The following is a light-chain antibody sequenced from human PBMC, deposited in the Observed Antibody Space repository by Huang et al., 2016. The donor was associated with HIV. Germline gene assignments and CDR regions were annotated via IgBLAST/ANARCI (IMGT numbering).Light chain of an antibody. CDR1: QNLLYTSNNANY. Sequence: DIVLTQSPDSLAVSLGERATSSCKSSQNLLYTSNNANYLAWYQQKPGQPPKLLITWASTRESGVPDRFSGAGSETEFTLTISSLRAEDVAVYYCQQYYNTPRTFGQGTKLEIK. V-gene: IGKV4-1*01. CDR2: WAS. CDR3: QQYYNTPRT. J-gene: IGKJ2*01.